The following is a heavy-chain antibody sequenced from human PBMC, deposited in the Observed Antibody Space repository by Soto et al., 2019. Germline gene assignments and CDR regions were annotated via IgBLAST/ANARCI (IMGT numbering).Heavy chain of an antibody. CDR2: INHSGST. CDR3: ARGPRGAVAGTYFQH. V-gene: IGHV4-34*01. J-gene: IGHJ1*01. CDR1: GGSFSGYY. D-gene: IGHD6-19*01. Sequence: SETLSLTCAVYGGSFSGYYWSWIRQPPGKGLEWIGEINHSGSTNYNPSLKIRVTISVDTSKNQFSLMLSSVTAADTAVYYCARGPRGAVAGTYFQHWGQGTLVTVSS.